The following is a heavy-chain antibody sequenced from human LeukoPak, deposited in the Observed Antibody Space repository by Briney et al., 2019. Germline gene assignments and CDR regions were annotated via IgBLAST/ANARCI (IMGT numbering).Heavy chain of an antibody. J-gene: IGHJ4*02. Sequence: GSLRLSSAASGFTFSSYAMSWVRQAPGKGLEWVSAISGSGGSTYYGDSVKGRFTISRDNSKNTLYLQMNSLRAEDTAVYYCAKLAGPYSSSVEVDYWGQGTLVTVSS. V-gene: IGHV3-23*01. CDR1: GFTFSSYA. CDR2: ISGSGGST. CDR3: AKLAGPYSSSVEVDY. D-gene: IGHD6-6*01.